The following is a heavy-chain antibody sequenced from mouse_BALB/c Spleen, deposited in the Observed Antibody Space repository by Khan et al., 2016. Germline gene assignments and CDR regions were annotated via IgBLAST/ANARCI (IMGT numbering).Heavy chain of an antibody. Sequence: EVKLEVSGGGLVQPGGSMKLSCAASGCTFSGAWMDWVRQSPEKGLEWVAEIRNKANNPATYYAESVKGRFTISGDDSKSSVYLQMNSLRAEDTGIYYCTRQSGSWFAYWGQGTLVTVSA. J-gene: IGHJ3*01. CDR1: GCTFSGAW. CDR2: IRNKANNPAT. V-gene: IGHV6-6*01. D-gene: IGHD4-1*01. CDR3: TRQSGSWFAY.